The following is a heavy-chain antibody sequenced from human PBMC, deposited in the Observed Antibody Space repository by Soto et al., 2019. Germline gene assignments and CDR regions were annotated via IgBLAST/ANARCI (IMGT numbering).Heavy chain of an antibody. CDR1: GGTFSSYA. V-gene: IGHV1-69*13. J-gene: IGHJ4*02. CDR3: ARGRDDSSGYYPYYFDY. Sequence: SVKVSCKASGGTFSSYAISWVRQAPGQGLEWMGGIIPIFGTANYAQKFQGRVTITADESTSTAYMELSSLRSEDTAVYYCARGRDDSSGYYPYYFDYWGQGTLVTVSS. D-gene: IGHD3-22*01. CDR2: IIPIFGTA.